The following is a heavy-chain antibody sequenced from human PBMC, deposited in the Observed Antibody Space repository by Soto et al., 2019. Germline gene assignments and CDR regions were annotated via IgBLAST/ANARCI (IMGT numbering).Heavy chain of an antibody. J-gene: IGHJ4*02. D-gene: IGHD6-19*01. Sequence: RASVKVSCKASGYTFTSYGISWVRQAPGQGLEWMGWISAYNGNTNYAQKLQGRVTMTTDTSTSTAYMELRSLRSDDTAVYYCARDYLPSGIAVAGDYWGQGTLVTVSS. CDR1: GYTFTSYG. V-gene: IGHV1-18*04. CDR3: ARDYLPSGIAVAGDY. CDR2: ISAYNGNT.